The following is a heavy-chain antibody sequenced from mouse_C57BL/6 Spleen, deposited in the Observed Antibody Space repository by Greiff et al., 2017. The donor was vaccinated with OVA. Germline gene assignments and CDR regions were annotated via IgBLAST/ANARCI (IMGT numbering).Heavy chain of an antibody. V-gene: IGHV1-64*01. CDR2: IHPNSGST. CDR3: AREDYGRAMDY. CDR1: GYTFTSYW. D-gene: IGHD1-1*01. Sequence: QVHVKQPGAELVKPGASVKLSCKASGYTFTSYWMHWVKQRPGQGLEWIGMIHPNSGSTNYNEKFKSKATLTVDKSSSTAYMQLSSLTSEDSAVYYCAREDYGRAMDYWGQGTSVTVSS. J-gene: IGHJ4*01.